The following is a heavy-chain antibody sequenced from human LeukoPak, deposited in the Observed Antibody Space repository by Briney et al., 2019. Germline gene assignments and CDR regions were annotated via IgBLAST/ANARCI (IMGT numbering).Heavy chain of an antibody. J-gene: IGHJ6*03. D-gene: IGHD4-23*01. CDR3: ARRRGYGGNSGGYYMDV. CDR2: INPSGGST. CDR1: GYTFTSYY. V-gene: IGHV1-46*01. Sequence: GASVKVSCKASGYTFTSYYMHWVRQAPGQGLEWMGIINPSGGSTSYAQKLQGRVTMTTDTSTSTAYMELRSLRSDDTAVYYCARRRGYGGNSGGYYMDVWGKGTTVTVSS.